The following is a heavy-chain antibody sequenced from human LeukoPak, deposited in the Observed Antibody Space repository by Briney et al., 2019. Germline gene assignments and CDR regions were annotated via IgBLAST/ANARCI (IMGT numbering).Heavy chain of an antibody. CDR3: ARAYYDILTGYLGLGLDY. CDR1: GFTFSSYG. J-gene: IGHJ4*02. D-gene: IGHD3-9*01. Sequence: PGRSLRLSCAASGFTFSSYGMHWVRQAPGKGLEWVAVIWYDGSIIYYTDSVKGRFTISRDNAKNTLWLQMNSLRAEDTAVYYCARAYYDILTGYLGLGLDYWGQGTLVTVSS. V-gene: IGHV3-33*01. CDR2: IWYDGSII.